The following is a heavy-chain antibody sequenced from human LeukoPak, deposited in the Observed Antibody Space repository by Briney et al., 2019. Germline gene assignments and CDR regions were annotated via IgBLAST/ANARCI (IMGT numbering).Heavy chain of an antibody. CDR3: AKDGNTYYYDSSGYYAH. V-gene: IGHV3-23*01. Sequence: PGGSLRLSCAASGFTFSSYAMSWVRQAPGKGLEWVSAISGSGGSTYHADSVKGRFTISRDNSKNTLYLQMNSLRAEDTGVYYCAKDGNTYYYDSSGYYAHWGQGTLVTVSS. J-gene: IGHJ4*02. CDR1: GFTFSSYA. CDR2: ISGSGGST. D-gene: IGHD3-22*01.